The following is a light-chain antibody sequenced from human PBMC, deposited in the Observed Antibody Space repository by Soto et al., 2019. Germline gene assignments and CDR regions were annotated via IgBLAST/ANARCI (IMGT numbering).Light chain of an antibody. CDR1: KSVSSY. J-gene: IGKJ4*01. CDR3: QQRSNWPST. Sequence: EIVLTQSPATLSLSPGEIATLSCRASKSVSSYLAWYQQKPGHAPRLLIYDASNRATGIPARFSGSGSGTDFTLTITSLEPEDFAVYYCQQRSNWPSTFGGGTKVEIK. CDR2: DAS. V-gene: IGKV3-11*01.